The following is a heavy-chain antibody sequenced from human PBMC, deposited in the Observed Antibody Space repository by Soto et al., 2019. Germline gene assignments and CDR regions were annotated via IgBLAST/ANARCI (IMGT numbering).Heavy chain of an antibody. V-gene: IGHV4-31*03. CDR2: IYYSGST. D-gene: IGHD5-18*01. Sequence: QVQLQESGPGLVKPSQTLSLTCTVSGGSISSGGYYWSWIRQHPGKGLEWIGYIYYSGSTYYNPSLKSRVTISVDPSKNQFSLKLSSVTAADTAVYYCARGLYSYVADAFDIWGQGTMVTVSS. CDR3: ARGLYSYVADAFDI. J-gene: IGHJ3*02. CDR1: GGSISSGGYY.